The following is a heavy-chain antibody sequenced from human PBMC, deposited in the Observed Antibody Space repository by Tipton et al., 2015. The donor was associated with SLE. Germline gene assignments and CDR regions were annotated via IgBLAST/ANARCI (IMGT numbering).Heavy chain of an antibody. Sequence: SLRLSCAASGFTFSSYEMNWVRQAPGKGLEWVSYIRSSGSTICYADSVKRRFTISRYNAKNSLYLQMNSLKTEDTAVYYCTAHAFDCSGGSCVGAFDIWGQRMMVTCSS. D-gene: IGHD2-15*01. CDR2: IRSSGSTI. CDR3: TAHAFDCSGGSCVGAFDI. V-gene: IGHV3-48*03. CDR1: GFTFSSYE. J-gene: IGHJ3*02.